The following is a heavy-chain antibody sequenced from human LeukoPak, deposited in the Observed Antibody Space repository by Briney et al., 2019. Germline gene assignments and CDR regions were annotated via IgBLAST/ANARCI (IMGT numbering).Heavy chain of an antibody. CDR2: INHSGST. J-gene: IGHJ4*02. D-gene: IGHD2-15*01. CDR1: GRSLGGYC. CDR3: ARGMPPTPGYCSGGSCPYFDY. Sequence: SETLSLTCAVDGRSLGGYCWSWVRQPPGEGRGWNGEINHSGSTNYNPCLKSRVTISVDTSKNQFSLKLSSVTAADTAVYSCARGMPPTPGYCSGGSCPYFDYWGQGTLVTVSS. V-gene: IGHV4-34*01.